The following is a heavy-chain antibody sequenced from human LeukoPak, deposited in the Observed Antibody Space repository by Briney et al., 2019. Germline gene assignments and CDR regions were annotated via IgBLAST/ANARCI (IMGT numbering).Heavy chain of an antibody. CDR1: GGSISSYY. D-gene: IGHD3-3*01. CDR2: IYTSGST. Sequence: SETLSLTCTVSGGSISSYYWSWIRQPAGKGLEWIGRIYTSGSTNYNPSLKRRVTISVDTSKNHFSLKLSSVTAADAAVYYCARQNEYRDFWSGYSYYFDYWGQGALVTVSS. J-gene: IGHJ4*02. V-gene: IGHV4-4*07. CDR3: ARQNEYRDFWSGYSYYFDY.